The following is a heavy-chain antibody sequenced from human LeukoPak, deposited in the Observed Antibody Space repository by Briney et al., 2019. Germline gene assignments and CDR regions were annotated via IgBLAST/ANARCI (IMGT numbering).Heavy chain of an antibody. V-gene: IGHV3-23*01. D-gene: IGHD1-26*01. J-gene: IGHJ4*02. CDR3: AKVGPFLGIVEADY. CDR2: ISVSGGST. CDR1: GFTFRSYA. Sequence: GGSLRLSCAASGFTFRSYAMSWVRQAPGKGLVWVSGISVSGGSTYYADSVKGRFTISRDNSKNTLYLQMNSLRAEDTAVYYCAKVGPFLGIVEADYWGQGTLVTVSS.